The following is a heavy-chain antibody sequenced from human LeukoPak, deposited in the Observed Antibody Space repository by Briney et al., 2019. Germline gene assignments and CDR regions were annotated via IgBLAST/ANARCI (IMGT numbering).Heavy chain of an antibody. V-gene: IGHV3-23*01. CDR1: GFTFSSCA. Sequence: GGSLRLSCAASGFTFSSCAMNWVRQAPGKGLEWVSGISGSGGATYYADSVKGRFTISRDNAKNTLYLQMNSLRAEDTAVYYCARGKAVAGTFSWFDPWGQGTLVTVSS. D-gene: IGHD6-19*01. CDR3: ARGKAVAGTFSWFDP. CDR2: ISGSGGAT. J-gene: IGHJ5*02.